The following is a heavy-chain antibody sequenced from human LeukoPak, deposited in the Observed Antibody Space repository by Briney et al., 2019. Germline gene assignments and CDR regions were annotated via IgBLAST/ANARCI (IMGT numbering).Heavy chain of an antibody. CDR3: ARGIAAAGGYWFDP. CDR2: IKQDGSEK. D-gene: IGHD6-13*01. V-gene: IGHV3-7*01. J-gene: IGHJ5*02. Sequence: PGGSLRLSCAASGFTFSSYWMSWVRQAPGRGLEWVANIKQDGSEKYYVDSVKGRFTISRDNAKNSLYLQMNSLRAEDTAVYYCARGIAAAGGYWFDPWGQGTLVTVSS. CDR1: GFTFSSYW.